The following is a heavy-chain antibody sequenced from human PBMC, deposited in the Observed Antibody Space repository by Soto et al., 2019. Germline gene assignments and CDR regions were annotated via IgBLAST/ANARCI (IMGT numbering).Heavy chain of an antibody. D-gene: IGHD3-3*02. CDR1: GDIFTNFD. V-gene: IGHV1-8*01. Sequence: QVQLVQPGAEVRKPGASVKVSCKASGDIFTNFDFNWVRQATGQGLEWIGWMRANSGDTDHEQKFQCRVSMTKETSMSTAYKELSSLRAEDAVDYYCARYIYGQGFQAWGQGTLVFVSS. CDR3: ARYIYGQGFQA. J-gene: IGHJ5*02. CDR2: MRANSGDT.